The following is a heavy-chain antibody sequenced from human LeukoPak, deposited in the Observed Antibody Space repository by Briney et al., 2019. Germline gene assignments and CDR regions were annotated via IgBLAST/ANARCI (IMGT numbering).Heavy chain of an antibody. D-gene: IGHD3-10*01. CDR2: IDPSDSYT. V-gene: IGHV5-10-1*01. CDR3: ARSMFASGSYYSRDY. Sequence: GESLRISCKGSGYSFTNYWISWVRQMPGKGLEWMGRIDPSDSYTNYSPSFQGHVTISADKSISTAYLQWSSLKASDTAMYYCARSMFASGSYYSRDYWGQGTLVIVSS. CDR1: GYSFTNYW. J-gene: IGHJ4*02.